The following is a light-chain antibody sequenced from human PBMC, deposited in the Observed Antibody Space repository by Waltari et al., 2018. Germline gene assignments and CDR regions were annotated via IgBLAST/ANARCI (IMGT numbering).Light chain of an antibody. J-gene: IGKJ2*01. CDR2: QAS. CDR3: QQYNTYSEYT. Sequence: DIQMTQSPSTLSAFVGDRVTFTCRASQSVGKWLAWYQQKPGKAPKILINQASVLQSGVPSRFSGNGSGTEFTLTISTLQTDDYATYYCQQYNTYSEYTFGQGTKLEI. CDR1: QSVGKW. V-gene: IGKV1-5*03.